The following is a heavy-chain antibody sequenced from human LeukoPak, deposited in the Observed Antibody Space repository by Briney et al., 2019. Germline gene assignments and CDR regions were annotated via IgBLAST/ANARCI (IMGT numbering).Heavy chain of an antibody. CDR3: AKDRVSRIAVADFDY. Sequence: GGSLRLSCAASGFTFTNYAMNWVRQAPGKGLEWVSTISGSGSPTFYADSVKGRFTISRDNSNNTLYLQMNSLRAEDTAVYYCAKDRVSRIAVADFDYWGQGTLVTVSS. CDR2: ISGSGSPT. V-gene: IGHV3-23*01. J-gene: IGHJ4*02. CDR1: GFTFTNYA. D-gene: IGHD6-19*01.